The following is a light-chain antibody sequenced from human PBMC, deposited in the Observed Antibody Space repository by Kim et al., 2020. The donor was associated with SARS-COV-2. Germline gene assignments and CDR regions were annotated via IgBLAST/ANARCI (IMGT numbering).Light chain of an antibody. J-gene: IGLJ3*02. Sequence: SYELTQPPSVSVAPGKTARITCGGNNIGSKSVHWYQQKPGQAPVLVISYDSDRPSGIPERFSGSNSGNTATLTISRVEAGDAADYYCQVWDSSSAHWVFG. V-gene: IGLV3-21*04. CDR2: YDS. CDR3: QVWDSSSAHWV. CDR1: NIGSKS.